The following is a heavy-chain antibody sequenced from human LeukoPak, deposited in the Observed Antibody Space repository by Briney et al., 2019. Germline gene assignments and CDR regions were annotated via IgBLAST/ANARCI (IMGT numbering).Heavy chain of an antibody. CDR2: IYYSGST. CDR1: GGSINTDSYF. D-gene: IGHD5-24*01. V-gene: IGHV4-39*01. J-gene: IGHJ4*02. CDR3: VRVGRGGYKSILNPFTY. Sequence: SETLSLTCTVSGGSINTDSYFWGWVRQPPGKGLEWIGSIYYSGSTYYNPSLKSRVSISVDTSKNQFSLKLSSVTAADTAVYYSVRVGRGGYKSILNPFTYWGQGTLVTVSS.